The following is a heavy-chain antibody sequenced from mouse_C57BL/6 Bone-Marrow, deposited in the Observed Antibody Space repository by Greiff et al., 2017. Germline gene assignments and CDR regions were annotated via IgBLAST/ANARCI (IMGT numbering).Heavy chain of an antibody. V-gene: IGHV3-6*01. CDR1: GYSITSGYY. Sequence: DVKLQESGPGLVKPSQSLSLTCSVTGYSITSGYYWNWIRQFPGNKLEWMGYISYDGSNNYNPSLKNRISITRDTSKNQFFLKLNSVTTEDTATXYCARLPFAYWGQGTLVTVSA. CDR2: ISYDGSN. CDR3: ARLPFAY. J-gene: IGHJ3*01.